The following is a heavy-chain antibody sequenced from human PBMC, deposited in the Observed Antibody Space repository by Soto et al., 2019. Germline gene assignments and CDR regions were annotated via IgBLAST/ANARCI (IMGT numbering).Heavy chain of an antibody. D-gene: IGHD5-12*01. CDR3: ARFRRDGYNSVFDY. V-gene: IGHV4-38-2*01. CDR2: IYHSGST. J-gene: IGHJ4*02. Sequence: PSETLSLTCAVSGYSISSGYYWGWIRQPPGKGLEWIGSIYHSGSTYYNPSLKSRVTISVDTSKNQFSLKLSSVTAADTAVYYCARFRRDGYNSVFDYWGQGTLVTVSS. CDR1: GYSISSGYY.